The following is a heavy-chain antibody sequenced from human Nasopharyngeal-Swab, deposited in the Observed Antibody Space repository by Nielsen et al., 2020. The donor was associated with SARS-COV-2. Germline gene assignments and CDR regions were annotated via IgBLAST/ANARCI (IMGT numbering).Heavy chain of an antibody. Sequence: GGSLRPSCAASGFTSDDYAMHWVRQAPGKGLEWVSGISWNSGSIGYADSVKGRFTISRDNAKNSLYLQMNSLRAEDTALYYCAKDITSGDTMATHYYYGMDVWGQGTTVTVSS. CDR3: AKDITSGDTMATHYYYGMDV. CDR1: GFTSDDYA. CDR2: ISWNSGSI. J-gene: IGHJ6*02. V-gene: IGHV3-9*02. D-gene: IGHD2-21*01.